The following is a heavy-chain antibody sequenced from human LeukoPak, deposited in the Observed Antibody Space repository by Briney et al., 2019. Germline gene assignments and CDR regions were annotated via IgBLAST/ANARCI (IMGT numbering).Heavy chain of an antibody. CDR2: ISGSGGST. Sequence: GGSLRLSCAASGFTFSSYAMSWVRQGPGKGLEWVSGISGSGGSTYYADSVKGRFTISRDNSKNTLYLQMNSLRVEDTAVYYCAKQPTYYYDTSGYYPYWGQGTLVTVSS. D-gene: IGHD3-22*01. CDR3: AKQPTYYYDTSGYYPY. J-gene: IGHJ4*02. V-gene: IGHV3-23*01. CDR1: GFTFSSYA.